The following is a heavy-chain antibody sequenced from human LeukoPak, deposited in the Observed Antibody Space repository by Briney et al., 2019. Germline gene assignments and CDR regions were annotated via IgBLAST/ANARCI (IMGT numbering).Heavy chain of an antibody. Sequence: GGSLRLYCAGSGFPFSRYSMNWVRQAPGKGLEWVSYISSSSSPIYYADSVKGRFTISRDNAKNSLHLQMNSLRAEDTAVYYCAGVVNVPHSRMDVWGKGTTVTVSS. CDR3: AGVVNVPHSRMDV. D-gene: IGHD3-22*01. J-gene: IGHJ6*03. V-gene: IGHV3-48*01. CDR1: GFPFSRYS. CDR2: ISSSSSPI.